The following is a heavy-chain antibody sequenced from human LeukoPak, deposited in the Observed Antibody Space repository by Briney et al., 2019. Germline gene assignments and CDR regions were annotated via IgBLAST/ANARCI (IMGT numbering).Heavy chain of an antibody. CDR2: IYNSGST. CDR3: ARAGSGSYYLSYYYMDV. Sequence: PSQTLSLTCAVYGGSFSGYYWGWIRQPPGKGLEWIGCIYNSGSTYYNPSLKSRVTISVETSKKQFSPKRSSLDPAAPTGFYCARAGSGSYYLSYYYMDVWGKGTTVTVSS. CDR1: GGSFSGYY. V-gene: IGHV4-38-2*01. J-gene: IGHJ6*03. D-gene: IGHD3-10*01.